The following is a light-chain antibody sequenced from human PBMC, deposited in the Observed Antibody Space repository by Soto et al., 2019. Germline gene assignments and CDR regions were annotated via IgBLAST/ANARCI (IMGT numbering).Light chain of an antibody. J-gene: IGLJ2*01. V-gene: IGLV6-57*04. CDR3: QSYDSDSHDVV. CDR2: QDK. CDR1: TGSITSTY. Sequence: NFMLTQPHSVSESPGKTVTISCTRSTGSITSTYVQWFQQRPGSAPITVIYQDKQRPSGVPDRFSGSIDGSSNSASLTISGLKTDDEADYYCQSYDSDSHDVVIGGGTKLTVL.